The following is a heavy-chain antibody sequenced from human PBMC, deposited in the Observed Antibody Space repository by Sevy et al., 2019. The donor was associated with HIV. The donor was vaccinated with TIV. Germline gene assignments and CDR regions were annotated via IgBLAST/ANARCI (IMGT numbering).Heavy chain of an antibody. V-gene: IGHV3-30*02. CDR3: AKGMYYNRYYDYFGRLEY. Sequence: GGSLRLSCAASGFTFSNYVMHWVRQAPDKGLEWVAFISYDGSNKYYADSVKGRFTISRDNSKNTLYLQMNSLTSEDTAIYHSAKGMYYNRYYDYFGRLEYWVQGSLVTVSS. CDR2: ISYDGSNK. D-gene: IGHD3-16*01. CDR1: GFTFSNYV. J-gene: IGHJ4*02.